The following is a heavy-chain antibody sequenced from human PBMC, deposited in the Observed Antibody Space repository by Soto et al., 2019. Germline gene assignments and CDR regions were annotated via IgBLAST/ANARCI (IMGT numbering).Heavy chain of an antibody. Sequence: GASVKVSCKASGYTFTSYGISWVRQAPGQGLEWMGWISAYNGNTNYAQKLQGRVTMTTDTSTSTAYMELRSLRSDDTAVYYCARGTYYDFWSGYYNPRGDYGMDVWGQGTTVTVSS. CDR1: GYTFTSYG. J-gene: IGHJ6*02. CDR2: ISAYNGNT. CDR3: ARGTYYDFWSGYYNPRGDYGMDV. V-gene: IGHV1-18*01. D-gene: IGHD3-3*01.